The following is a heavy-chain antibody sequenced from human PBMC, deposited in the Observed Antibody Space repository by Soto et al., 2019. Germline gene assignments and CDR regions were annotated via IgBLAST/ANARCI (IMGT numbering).Heavy chain of an antibody. D-gene: IGHD2-21*02. CDR3: ARRVCDCMFGSLDY. CDR1: GGSISSGDW. J-gene: IGHJ4*02. V-gene: IGHV4-4*02. CDR2: IYYSGST. Sequence: QVQLQESGPGLVKPSGTLSLTCAVSGGSISSGDWCWSWVRQSPGKVLAWIGEIYYSGSTTYNPSHPSRVTISADKSENQFSLRLSSVTAADTAGYYCARRVCDCMFGSLDYWGQGTLVTVAS.